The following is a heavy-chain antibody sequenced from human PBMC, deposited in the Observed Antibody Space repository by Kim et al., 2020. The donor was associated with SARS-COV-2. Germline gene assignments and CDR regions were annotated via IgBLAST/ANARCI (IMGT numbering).Heavy chain of an antibody. J-gene: IGHJ4*02. Sequence: SETLSLTCTVSGGSISSGGYYWSWIRQHPGKGLEWIGYIYYSGSTYYNPSLKSRVTISVDTSKNQFSLKLSSVTAADTAVYYCARISRFKRSIFGVVSYFDYWGRGTLVTVSS. CDR3: ARISRFKRSIFGVVSYFDY. D-gene: IGHD3-3*01. CDR2: IYYSGST. CDR1: GGSISSGGYY. V-gene: IGHV4-31*03.